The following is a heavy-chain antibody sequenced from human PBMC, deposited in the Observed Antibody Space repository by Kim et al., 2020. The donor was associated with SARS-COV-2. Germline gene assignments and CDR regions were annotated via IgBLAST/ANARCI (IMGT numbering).Heavy chain of an antibody. D-gene: IGHD2-15*01. Sequence: GGSMRLSCAVYGFTFSSYGMHWVRQAPGKGLEWVAVIWHEGSNKFYADSVKGRFTISRDKSKNTLYLQMNILRADDTAVYFCAKADIGGSTLFYLWGRG. CDR3: AKADIGGSTLFYL. V-gene: IGHV3-33*03. CDR2: IWHEGSNK. CDR1: GFTFSSYG. J-gene: IGHJ2*01.